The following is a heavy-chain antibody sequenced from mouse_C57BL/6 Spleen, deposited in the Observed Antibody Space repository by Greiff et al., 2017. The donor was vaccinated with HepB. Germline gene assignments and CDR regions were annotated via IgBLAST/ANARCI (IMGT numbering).Heavy chain of an antibody. CDR1: GYTFTDYY. V-gene: IGHV1-19*01. Sequence: VQLKQSGPVLVKPGASVKMSCKASGYTFTDYYMNWVKQSHGKSLEWIGVINPYNGGTSYNQKFTGKATLTVDKSSSTAYMELNSLTSEDSAVFYCARMDYDYEGFAYWGQRTLVTVSA. CDR2: INPYNGGT. CDR3: ARMDYDYEGFAY. J-gene: IGHJ3*01. D-gene: IGHD2-4*01.